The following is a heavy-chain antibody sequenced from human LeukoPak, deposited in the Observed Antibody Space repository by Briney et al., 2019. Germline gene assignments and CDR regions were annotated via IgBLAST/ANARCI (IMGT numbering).Heavy chain of an antibody. Sequence: GGSLRLSCAASGFTFSSYAMKWVRQAPGQGLEWVPSISGSGGSTYYADSVKGRFTISRDNSKNTLYLQMNSLRAEDTAVYYCAIGGQWELLVPFDYWGQGTLVTVSS. CDR3: AIGGQWELLVPFDY. CDR2: ISGSGGST. CDR1: GFTFSSYA. V-gene: IGHV3-23*01. D-gene: IGHD1-26*01. J-gene: IGHJ4*02.